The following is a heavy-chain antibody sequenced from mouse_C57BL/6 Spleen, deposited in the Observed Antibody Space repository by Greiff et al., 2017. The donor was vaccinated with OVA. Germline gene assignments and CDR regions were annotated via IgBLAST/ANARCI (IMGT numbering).Heavy chain of an antibody. CDR2: IDPSDSYT. J-gene: IGHJ2*01. CDR3: ARGTAHFDY. V-gene: IGHV1-69*01. Sequence: QVQLKQPGAELVMPGASVKLSCKASGYTFTRYWMHWVKQRPGQGLEWIGEIDPSDSYTNYNPKFKGKSTLTVDKSSSTAYMQLSSLTSEDSAVYYCARGTAHFDYWGQGTTLTVSS. CDR1: GYTFTRYW. D-gene: IGHD1-2*01.